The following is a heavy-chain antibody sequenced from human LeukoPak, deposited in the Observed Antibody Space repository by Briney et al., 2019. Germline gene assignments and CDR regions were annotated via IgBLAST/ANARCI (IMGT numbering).Heavy chain of an antibody. D-gene: IGHD3-22*01. CDR3: ARDSSSYYYDSSGHLDY. V-gene: IGHV7-4-1*02. J-gene: IGHJ4*02. Sequence: ASVKVSCKASGYTFTSYAMNWVRQAPGQGLEWMGWINTNTGNPTYAQGFTGRFVFSLDTSVTTAYLQISSLKAEDTAVYYCARDSSSYYYDSSGHLDYWGQGTLVTVSS. CDR2: INTNTGNP. CDR1: GYTFTSYA.